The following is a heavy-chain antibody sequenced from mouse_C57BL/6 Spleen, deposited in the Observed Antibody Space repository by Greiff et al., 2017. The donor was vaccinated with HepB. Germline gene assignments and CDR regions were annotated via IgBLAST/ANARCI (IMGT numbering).Heavy chain of an antibody. CDR2: IYPRSGNT. J-gene: IGHJ3*01. CDR3: ARCRDVEGWFAY. Sequence: VKLVESGAELVRPGASVKLSCKASGYTFTSYGISWVKQRTGQGLEWIGEIYPRSGNTYYNEKFKGKATLTADKSSSTAYMELRSLTSEDSAVYFGARCRDVEGWFAYWGQGTLVTVSA. CDR1: GYTFTSYG. V-gene: IGHV1-81*01.